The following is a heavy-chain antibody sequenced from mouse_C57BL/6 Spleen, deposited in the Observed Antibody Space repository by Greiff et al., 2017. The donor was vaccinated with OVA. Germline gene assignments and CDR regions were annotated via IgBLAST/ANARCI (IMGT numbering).Heavy chain of an antibody. CDR1: GYTFTSYG. D-gene: IGHD3-2*02. V-gene: IGHV1-81*01. J-gene: IGHJ2*01. CDR2: IYPGSGNT. Sequence: VQLQQSGAELARPGASVKLSCKASGYTFTSYGISWVKQRPGQGLEWIGEIYPGSGNTYYNEKFKGKATLTADKSSSTAYMELRSLTSEDSAGYFCAGDSSGLDYWGQGTTLTVSS. CDR3: AGDSSGLDY.